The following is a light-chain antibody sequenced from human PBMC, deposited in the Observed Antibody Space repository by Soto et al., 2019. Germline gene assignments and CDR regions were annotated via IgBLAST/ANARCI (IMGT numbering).Light chain of an antibody. V-gene: IGKV3-15*01. CDR1: QGIGDT. J-gene: IGKJ1*01. Sequence: KQSLSSVLLSPGSSATFSCRASQGIGDTLAWYQHKPGQTHRLLIYRASTRATGIPARFSGSGSGTEFTLTISSLQSEDFAVYYCQQDNNWPCTCGEGTKVDIK. CDR2: RAS. CDR3: QQDNNWPCT.